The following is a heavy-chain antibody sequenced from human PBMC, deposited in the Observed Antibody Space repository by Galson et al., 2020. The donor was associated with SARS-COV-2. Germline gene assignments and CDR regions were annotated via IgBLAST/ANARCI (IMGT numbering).Heavy chain of an antibody. CDR3: AATRAY. D-gene: IGHD1-26*01. CDR2: INSDGNST. V-gene: IGHV3-74*01. Sequence: GGSLRLSCAASGFTFSTYCMHWVRQAPGKGLMWVSRINSDGNSTGYADSVKGRFTISRDNAKNTRYLQMNSLRVEDTAVYYCAATRAYWGQGTLVTVSS. J-gene: IGHJ4*02. CDR1: GFTFSTYC.